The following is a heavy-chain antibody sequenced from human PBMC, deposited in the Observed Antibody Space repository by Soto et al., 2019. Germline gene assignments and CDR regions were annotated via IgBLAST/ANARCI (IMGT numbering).Heavy chain of an antibody. CDR2: ISANGGSA. J-gene: IGHJ4*02. Sequence: EVQLLESGGGLVQPGGSLRLSCAASGFTFSSHAMGWVRQAPGKGLEWVSAISANGGSAFYGDSVKGRFTISRDNSKNTLYLQMYSLRVEDTAGYYSARISTVSSNFDYWGQGTLVTVAS. CDR3: ARISTVSSNFDY. D-gene: IGHD6-6*01. CDR1: GFTFSSHA. V-gene: IGHV3-23*01.